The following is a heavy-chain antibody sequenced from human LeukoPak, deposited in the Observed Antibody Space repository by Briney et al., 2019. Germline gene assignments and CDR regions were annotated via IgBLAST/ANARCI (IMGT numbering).Heavy chain of an antibody. CDR3: ARGASYSSSWLRAEYFQH. CDR1: GGSFSGYY. D-gene: IGHD6-13*01. J-gene: IGHJ1*01. V-gene: IGHV4-34*01. CDR2: INHSGST. Sequence: PSETLSLTCAVYGGSFSGYYWSWIRQPPGKGLEWIGEINHSGSTNYNPSLKSRVTISVDTSKNQFSLKLSSVTAADTAVYYCARGASYSSSWLRAEYFQHWGQGTLVTVS.